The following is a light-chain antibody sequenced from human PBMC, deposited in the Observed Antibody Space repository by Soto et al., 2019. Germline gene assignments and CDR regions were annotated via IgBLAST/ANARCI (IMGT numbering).Light chain of an antibody. V-gene: IGKV1-5*03. CDR2: EAS. CDR1: QSISGW. CDR3: HQYYTYPQT. J-gene: IGKJ1*01. Sequence: EIQMTQSPSTLSASVGDRVTITCRASQSISGWLAWYQQKPGKAPKFLIYEASTLQSGVPSRFSGSGSGTEFTLTISSLQPDDFATYYCHQYYTYPQTFGQGTKVEVK.